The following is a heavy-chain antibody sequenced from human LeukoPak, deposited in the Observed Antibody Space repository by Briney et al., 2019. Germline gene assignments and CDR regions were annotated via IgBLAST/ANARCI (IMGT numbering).Heavy chain of an antibody. CDR2: INHSGST. CDR3: AGWYCTNGVCYTGGVDY. CDR1: GGSFSGYY. Sequence: SETLSLTCAVYGGSFSGYYWSWIRQPPGKGLEWIGEINHSGSTNYNPSLKSRVAISVDTSKNQFSLKLSSVTAADTAVYYCAGWYCTNGVCYTGGVDYWGQGTLVTVSS. V-gene: IGHV4-34*01. J-gene: IGHJ4*02. D-gene: IGHD2-8*01.